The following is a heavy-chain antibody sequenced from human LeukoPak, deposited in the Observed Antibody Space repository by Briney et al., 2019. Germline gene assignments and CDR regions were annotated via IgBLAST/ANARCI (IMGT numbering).Heavy chain of an antibody. D-gene: IGHD6-19*01. J-gene: IGHJ3*02. CDR3: ARRAVASQAFYI. V-gene: IGHV3-49*04. CDR2: IRSKAYSATA. CDR1: GFTFGDYA. Sequence: PGGSLRLSCTASGFTFGDYAMSWVRQAPGKGLEWVGFIRSKAYSATAEYATSVKGRFSISRDDSKSIAYLQMNGLKTEDTAVYYCARRAVASQAFYIWGQGTMVTVSS.